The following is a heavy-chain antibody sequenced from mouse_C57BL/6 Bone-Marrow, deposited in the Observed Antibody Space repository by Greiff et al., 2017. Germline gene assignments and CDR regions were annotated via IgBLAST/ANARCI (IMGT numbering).Heavy chain of an antibody. J-gene: IGHJ2*01. CDR3: AREGVYYYGSSWDY. CDR1: GYSFTGYY. Sequence: VQLQQSGPELVKPGASVKISCKASGYSFTGYYMNWVKQSPEKSLEWIGEINPSTGGTTYNQKFKAKATLTVDKSSSTAYMQLKGLTSEDSAVYYCAREGVYYYGSSWDYWGQGTTLTVSS. D-gene: IGHD1-1*01. CDR2: INPSTGGT. V-gene: IGHV1-42*01.